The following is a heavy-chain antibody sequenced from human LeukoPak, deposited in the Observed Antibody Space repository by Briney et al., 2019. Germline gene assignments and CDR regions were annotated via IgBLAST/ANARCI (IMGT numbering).Heavy chain of an antibody. CDR3: ARDPYYYGSGSYP. CDR2: ISGSGSDT. CDR1: GFTFSFYA. D-gene: IGHD3-10*01. V-gene: IGHV3-23*01. J-gene: IGHJ5*02. Sequence: GGSLRLSCAASGFTFSFYAMSWVRQAPGKGLEWVSTISGSGSDTSYADSVRGRFTISRDNAKNSLYLQMNSLRAEDTAVYYCARDPYYYGSGSYPWGQGTLVTASS.